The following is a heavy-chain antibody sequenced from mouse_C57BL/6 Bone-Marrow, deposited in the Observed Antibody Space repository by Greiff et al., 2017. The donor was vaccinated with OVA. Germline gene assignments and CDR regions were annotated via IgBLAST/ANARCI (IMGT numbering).Heavy chain of an antibody. CDR3: ARDSNLYYAMDY. D-gene: IGHD2-5*01. Sequence: QVQLQQSGAELVRPGTSVTVSCKASGYAFTNYLIEWVKQRPGQGLEWIGVINPGSGGTNYNEKFKGKATLTADKSSSTAYMQLSRLTSENSEVYFCARDSNLYYAMDYWGQGTSVTVSA. V-gene: IGHV1-54*01. CDR1: GYAFTNYL. CDR2: INPGSGGT. J-gene: IGHJ4*01.